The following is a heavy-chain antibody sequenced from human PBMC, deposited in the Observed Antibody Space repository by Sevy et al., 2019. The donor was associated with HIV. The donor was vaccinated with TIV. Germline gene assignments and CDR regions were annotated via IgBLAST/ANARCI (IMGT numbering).Heavy chain of an antibody. CDR3: AKDVKAVAGSPYYFDS. D-gene: IGHD6-19*01. CDR2: ISYSGGDST. J-gene: IGHJ4*02. CDR1: GFNFINYA. Sequence: GGSLRLSCAASGFNFINYAMAWVRRAPGKGLEWVSGISYSGGDSTDYADSVKGRFTVSRDESKNTLFLQMNSLRAEDTAVYYCAKDVKAVAGSPYYFDSWGQGTLVTVSS. V-gene: IGHV3-23*01.